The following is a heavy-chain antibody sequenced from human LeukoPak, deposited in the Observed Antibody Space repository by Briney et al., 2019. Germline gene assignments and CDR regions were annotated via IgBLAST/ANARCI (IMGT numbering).Heavy chain of an antibody. CDR2: INGDGSET. CDR1: GFTFNNFY. Sequence: GGSLRLSCEASGFTFNNFYMHWARQAPGEGLVWVARINGDGSETNYADSVKGRFTISRDNAKKKLYLQMNSLRAEVTAVYYCVRVTENWGQGTLVTVSS. CDR3: VRVTEN. V-gene: IGHV3-74*01. J-gene: IGHJ1*01.